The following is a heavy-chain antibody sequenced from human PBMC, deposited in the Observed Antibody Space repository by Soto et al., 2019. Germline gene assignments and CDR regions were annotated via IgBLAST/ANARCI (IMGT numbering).Heavy chain of an antibody. CDR2: ISYDGSNK. CDR3: ARDLTGSGD. J-gene: IGHJ4*02. V-gene: IGHV3-30-3*01. CDR1: GFAFSSYA. D-gene: IGHD3-10*01. Sequence: QVQLVESGGGVVQPGRSLRLSCAASGFAFSSYAMHWVRQAPGKGLAWVAVISYDGSNKYYADSVKGRFTISRHNSKNTLYLQMKNLRAEDTAVYHCARDLTGSGDWGQGTLVTVSS.